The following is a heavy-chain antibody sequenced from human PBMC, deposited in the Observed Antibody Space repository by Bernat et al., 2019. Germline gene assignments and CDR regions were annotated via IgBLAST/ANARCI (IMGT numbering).Heavy chain of an antibody. CDR1: GYSFSTHW. CDR2: IYPGDSDT. J-gene: IGHJ4*02. CDR3: ARHACGGDCYSDY. V-gene: IGHV5-51*01. Sequence: EVQLVQSGAEVKKPGESLKISCKCSGYSFSTHWIAWVRQMPGKGLECMGIIYPGDSDTKYSPSFQGQVTISADKSINTAYLQLSGLKASDTAMYYCARHACGGDCYSDYWGQGTLVTVSS. D-gene: IGHD2-21*02.